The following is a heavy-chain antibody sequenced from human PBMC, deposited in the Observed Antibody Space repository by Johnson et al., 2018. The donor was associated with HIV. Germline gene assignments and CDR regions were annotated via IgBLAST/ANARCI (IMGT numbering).Heavy chain of an antibody. Sequence: VQLVESGGGLVKPGGSLRLSCAASGFTFSSYWMAWVRQAPGKGLEWVANVKQDGSEKNYVDSVRGRFTISRDNAKNSLFLQMNSLSAEDTAIYYCARDPPGRAFDVWGLGTTVTVSS. J-gene: IGHJ3*01. CDR3: ARDPPGRAFDV. CDR1: GFTFSSYW. V-gene: IGHV3-7*01. CDR2: VKQDGSEK.